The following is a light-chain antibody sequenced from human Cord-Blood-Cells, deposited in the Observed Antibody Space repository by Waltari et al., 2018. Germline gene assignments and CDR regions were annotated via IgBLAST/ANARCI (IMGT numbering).Light chain of an antibody. V-gene: IGLV3-1*01. Sequence: SYELTQPPSVPVSPGQTASITCSGDNLGDKYACWYQQKPGQSPVLVIYQDSKRPSGIPERFSGSNSGNTATLTISGTQAMDEADYYCQAWDSSTYVFGTGTKVTVL. CDR2: QDS. J-gene: IGLJ1*01. CDR1: NLGDKY. CDR3: QAWDSSTYV.